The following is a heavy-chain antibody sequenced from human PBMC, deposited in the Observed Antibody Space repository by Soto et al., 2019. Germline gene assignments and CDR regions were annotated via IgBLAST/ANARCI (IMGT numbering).Heavy chain of an antibody. Sequence: QVQLVQSGAEVKKSGASVKISCKASGYSFTGYYMHWVRQAPGQGLEWMGWINPNSGGTNYAQKFQGRVTMTRDTSISTAYMELSRLRSDDTAVYYCARVRLQRHHWFDPWGQGTLVTVSS. CDR1: GYSFTGYY. D-gene: IGHD2-2*01. V-gene: IGHV1-2*02. CDR3: ARVRLQRHHWFDP. CDR2: INPNSGGT. J-gene: IGHJ5*02.